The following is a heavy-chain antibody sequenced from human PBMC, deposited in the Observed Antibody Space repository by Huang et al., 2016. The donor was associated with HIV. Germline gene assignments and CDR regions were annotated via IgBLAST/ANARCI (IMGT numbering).Heavy chain of an antibody. V-gene: IGHV1-8*01. J-gene: IGHJ4*02. CDR1: GYTFTDHD. CDR2: LNPNSGHS. Sequence: QIQLVQSGAEVKKPGASVKVSCKASGYTFTDHDINWVRKATGQGLAGMGCLNPNSGHSCSAQTFQGRVTMTRNPSVSTAYMELTSLISEDTAVYYCTRGHSNAYPPLGYWGQGTLVTVSS. D-gene: IGHD3-16*01. CDR3: TRGHSNAYPPLGY.